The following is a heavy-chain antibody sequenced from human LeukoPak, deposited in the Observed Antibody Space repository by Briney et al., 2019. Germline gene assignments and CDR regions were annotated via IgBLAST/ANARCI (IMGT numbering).Heavy chain of an antibody. J-gene: IGHJ4*02. CDR1: GFTVSSNY. V-gene: IGHV3-53*01. CDR2: IYSGGST. CDR3: AKGQYRLPAATDSFDY. Sequence: GVSLRLSCAASGFTVSSNYMSWVRQAPGKGLEWVSVIYSGGSTYYADSVKGRFTISRDNSKNTLYLQMNSLRAEDTAVYYCAKGQYRLPAATDSFDYWGQGTLVTVSS. D-gene: IGHD2-2*01.